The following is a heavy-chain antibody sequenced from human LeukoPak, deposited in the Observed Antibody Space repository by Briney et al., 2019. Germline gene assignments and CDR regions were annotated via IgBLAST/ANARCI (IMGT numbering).Heavy chain of an antibody. CDR1: GFTFSSYS. J-gene: IGHJ4*02. D-gene: IGHD1-26*01. Sequence: GGSLRLSCAASGFTFSSYSMTWVRQAPGKGLEWVSFISSSGSYIYYADSVKGRFTISRDNAKNSLYLQMNSLRAEDTAVYYCAKGGTSPLDYWGQGTLVTVSS. V-gene: IGHV3-21*01. CDR3: AKGGTSPLDY. CDR2: ISSSGSYI.